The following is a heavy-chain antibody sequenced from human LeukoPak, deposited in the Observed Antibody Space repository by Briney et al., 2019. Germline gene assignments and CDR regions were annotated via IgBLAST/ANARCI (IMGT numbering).Heavy chain of an antibody. CDR1: GGSISSSSYY. V-gene: IGHV4-39*01. CDR3: ARDSMVAAASHPFDY. CDR2: IYYSGST. D-gene: IGHD6-13*01. Sequence: SETLPLTCTVSGGSISSSSYYWGWIRQPPGKGLEWIGSIYYSGSTYYNPSLKSRVTISVDTSKNQFSLKLSSVTAADTAVYYCARDSMVAAASHPFDYWGQGTLVTVSS. J-gene: IGHJ4*02.